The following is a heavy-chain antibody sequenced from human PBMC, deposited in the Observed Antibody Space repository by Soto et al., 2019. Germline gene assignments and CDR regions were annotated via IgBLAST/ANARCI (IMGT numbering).Heavy chain of an antibody. Sequence: QVQLVQSGAEVKKPGASVKVSCKASGYTFTSYDINWVRQATGQGREWMGWMNPNSGNTGYAQKFQGRGTMTRNTSISTAYMELSSLRSEATAVYYCARVLLPIMAVAPPDYWGQGTLVTVSS. CDR1: GYTFTSYD. V-gene: IGHV1-8*01. CDR3: ARVLLPIMAVAPPDY. J-gene: IGHJ4*02. CDR2: MNPNSGNT. D-gene: IGHD6-19*01.